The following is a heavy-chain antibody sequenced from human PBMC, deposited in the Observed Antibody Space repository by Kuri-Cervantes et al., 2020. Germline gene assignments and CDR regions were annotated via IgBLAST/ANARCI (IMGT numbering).Heavy chain of an antibody. V-gene: IGHV3-15*01. CDR3: AKGLGSYFSSALQY. Sequence: LSLTCAASGFTFSNAWMSWVRQAPGKGLEWVGRIKSKTDGGTTDYAAPVKGRFTISRDDSKNTLYLQMNSLRAEDTAVYYCAKGLGSYFSSALQYWGQGTLVTVSS. CDR2: IKSKTDGGTT. J-gene: IGHJ4*02. D-gene: IGHD1-26*01. CDR1: GFTFSNAW.